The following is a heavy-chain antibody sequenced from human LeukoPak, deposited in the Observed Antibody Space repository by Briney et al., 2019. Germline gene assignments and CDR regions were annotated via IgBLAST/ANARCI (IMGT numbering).Heavy chain of an antibody. CDR2: ISAYNGNT. D-gene: IGHD1-14*01. J-gene: IGHJ4*02. V-gene: IGHV1-18*01. Sequence: GASVKVSCKASGYTFTSYGISWVRQAPGQGLEWMGWISAYNGNTNYAQKLQGRVTMTTDTSTSTAYMELRSLRSDDTAVYYCARVWVGTGTSPKPDFDYWGQGTLVTVSS. CDR3: ARVWVGTGTSPKPDFDY. CDR1: GYTFTSYG.